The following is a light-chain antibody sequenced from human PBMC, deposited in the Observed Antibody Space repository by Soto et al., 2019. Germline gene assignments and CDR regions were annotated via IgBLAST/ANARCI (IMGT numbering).Light chain of an antibody. J-gene: IGKJ5*01. CDR2: TVS. CDR1: QSLLDSDDGNTY. Sequence: DIVMTQTPLSRPVTPGEPASISCRSSQSLLDSDDGNTYLDWYLQKPGQSPQLLIDTVSYRASEVTDRVSGSGSGTDFKLKISRVEAEDVGVYYCMQRIEFPVTFGQGTGLEIK. CDR3: MQRIEFPVT. V-gene: IGKV2-40*01.